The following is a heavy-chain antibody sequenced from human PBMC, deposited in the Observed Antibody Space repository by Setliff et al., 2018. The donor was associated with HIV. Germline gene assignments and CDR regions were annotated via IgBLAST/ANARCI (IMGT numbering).Heavy chain of an antibody. J-gene: IGHJ4*02. CDR1: GLRVGNNY. D-gene: IGHD4-17*01. CDR2: IYSGGST. Sequence: GGSLRLSCAASGLRVGNNYMGWVRQAPGKGLEWISFIYSGGSTYYADSVKGRFTISRDNSKNTLYFQMNSLRPEDTAVYYCVKARAYGDYYFDSWGQGTLVTVSS. V-gene: IGHV3-66*02. CDR3: VKARAYGDYYFDS.